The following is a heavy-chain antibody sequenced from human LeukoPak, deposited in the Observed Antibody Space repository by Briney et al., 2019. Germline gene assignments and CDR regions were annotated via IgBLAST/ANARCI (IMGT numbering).Heavy chain of an antibody. CDR3: VSFYEAY. Sequence: PGGSLRLSCAASEFTFNNYWMHWVRQAPGKGLVWVSHINSDGSWTSYADSVKGRFTISKDNAKNTVYLQMNNLRAEDTAVYYCVSFYEAYWGRGTLVTVS. CDR1: EFTFNNYW. D-gene: IGHD2/OR15-2a*01. V-gene: IGHV3-74*01. CDR2: INSDGSWT. J-gene: IGHJ4*02.